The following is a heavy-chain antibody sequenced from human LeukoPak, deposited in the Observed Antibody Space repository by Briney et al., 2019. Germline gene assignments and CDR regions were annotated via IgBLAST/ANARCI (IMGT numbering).Heavy chain of an antibody. CDR2: IKSKTDGGTT. V-gene: IGHV3-15*01. J-gene: IGHJ4*02. Sequence: GGSLRLSCAASGFTFSNAWMSWVRQAPGKGLEWVGRIKSKTDGGTTDYAAPVKGRFTISRDDSKNTLYLQMNSLKTEDTAVYYCTTDPTRKLRYFDWLLSWGYYFDYWGQGTLVTVSS. D-gene: IGHD3-9*01. CDR1: GFTFSNAW. CDR3: TTDPTRKLRYFDWLLSWGYYFDY.